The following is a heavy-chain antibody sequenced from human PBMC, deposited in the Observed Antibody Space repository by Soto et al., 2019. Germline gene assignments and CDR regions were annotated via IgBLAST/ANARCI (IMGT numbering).Heavy chain of an antibody. CDR3: ARETYYDILTGYYLWNAFDI. Sequence: SVKVSCKASGGTFSSYTISWVRQAPGQGLEWMGRIIPILGIANYAQKFQGRVTITADKSTSTAYMELSSLRSEDTAVYYCARETYYDILTGYYLWNAFDIWGQGTMVTVSS. D-gene: IGHD3-9*01. J-gene: IGHJ3*02. V-gene: IGHV1-69*02. CDR2: IIPILGIA. CDR1: GGTFSSYT.